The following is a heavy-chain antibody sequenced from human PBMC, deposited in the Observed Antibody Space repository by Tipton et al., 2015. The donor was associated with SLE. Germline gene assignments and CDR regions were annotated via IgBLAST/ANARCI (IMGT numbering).Heavy chain of an antibody. D-gene: IGHD3-10*01. J-gene: IGHJ4*02. CDR1: GFSFRNSA. Sequence: RSLRLSCAASGFSFRNSAMHWVRQAPAKGLEWVASIWSDGKNKYYADSVKGRFAVSRDNSKNTLDLEMNSLRAEDTALYYCARGEVESGGFDYWGRGTLVTVSS. V-gene: IGHV3-33*01. CDR2: IWSDGKNK. CDR3: ARGEVESGGFDY.